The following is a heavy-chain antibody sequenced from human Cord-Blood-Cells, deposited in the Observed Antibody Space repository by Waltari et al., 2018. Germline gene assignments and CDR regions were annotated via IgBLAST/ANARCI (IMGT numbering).Heavy chain of an antibody. CDR2: IIPIFGTA. CDR3: ARDPGRYSSSSYYYYGMDV. V-gene: IGHV1-69*01. J-gene: IGHJ6*02. Sequence: QVQLVQSGAEVKKPGSSVKVSCKASGGTFSSYPLSWVRQAPGQGPEWMGGIIPIFGTANYAQKFQGRVTITADESTSTAYMELSSLRSEDTAVYYCARDPGRYSSSSYYYYGMDVWGQGTTVTVSS. D-gene: IGHD6-6*01. CDR1: GGTFSSYP.